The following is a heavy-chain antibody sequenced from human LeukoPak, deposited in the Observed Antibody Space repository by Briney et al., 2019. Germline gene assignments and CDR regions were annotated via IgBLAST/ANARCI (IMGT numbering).Heavy chain of an antibody. CDR3: ARALIGYYFDY. D-gene: IGHD2-8*01. CDR2: VSNSGDYI. V-gene: IGHV3-21*06. Sequence: NHGGSLRLSCAASGFTFSSYWMSWVRQAPGKGLEWVSSVSNSGDYIHYADSVKGRFTISRDNSKNSLYLQMNSLRAEDTAVYYCARALIGYYFDYWGQGTLVTVSS. CDR1: GFTFSSYW. J-gene: IGHJ4*02.